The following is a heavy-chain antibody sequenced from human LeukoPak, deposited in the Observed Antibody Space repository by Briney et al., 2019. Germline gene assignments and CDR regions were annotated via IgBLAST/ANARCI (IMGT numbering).Heavy chain of an antibody. CDR2: ISYDGSNK. J-gene: IGHJ4*02. Sequence: PGGSLRLSCAASGFTFSSYAMHWVRQAPGKGLEWVAVISYDGSNKYYADSVKGRFTISRDNSKNTLYLQMNSLRAEDTAVCYCARAGGRIAARLEVDYWGQGTLVTVSS. CDR1: GFTFSSYA. D-gene: IGHD6-6*01. V-gene: IGHV3-30*01. CDR3: ARAGGRIAARLEVDY.